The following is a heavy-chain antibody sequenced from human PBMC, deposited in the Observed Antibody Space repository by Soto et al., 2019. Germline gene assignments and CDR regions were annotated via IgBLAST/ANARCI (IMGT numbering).Heavy chain of an antibody. V-gene: IGHV3-30-3*01. D-gene: IGHD6-19*01. CDR2: ISYDGSNK. J-gene: IGHJ4*02. Sequence: QVQLVESGGGVVQPGRSLRLSCAASGFTFSSYAMHWVRQAPGKGLEWVAVISYDGSNKYYADSVKGRFTISRDNSKNTLYLQMNSLRAEDTAVYYCASSLSSGWYGVFDYWGQGPMVTVSS. CDR1: GFTFSSYA. CDR3: ASSLSSGWYGVFDY.